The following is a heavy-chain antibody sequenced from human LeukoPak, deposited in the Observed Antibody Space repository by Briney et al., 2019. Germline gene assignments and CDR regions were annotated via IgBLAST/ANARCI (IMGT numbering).Heavy chain of an antibody. CDR2: ISGSGGST. V-gene: IGHV3-23*01. CDR3: AKKGAFLWTVSAPGMSWFDP. J-gene: IGHJ5*02. Sequence: GGSLRLSCAASGFTFSSYAMSWVRQAPGKGLEWVSAISGSGGSTYYADSVKGRFTISRDNSKNKLYLQMNSLRAEDTAVYYCAKKGAFLWTVSAPGMSWFDPWGQGTLVTVSS. D-gene: IGHD3/OR15-3a*01. CDR1: GFTFSSYA.